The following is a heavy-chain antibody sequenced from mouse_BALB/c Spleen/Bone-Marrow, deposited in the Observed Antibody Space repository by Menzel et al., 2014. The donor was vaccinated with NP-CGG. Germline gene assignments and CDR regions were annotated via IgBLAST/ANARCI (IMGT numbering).Heavy chain of an antibody. CDR3: ARLGYYGYHDK. Sequence: EVKVVESGGGLVQPGGSLNLACVASGFDFGRYWMSWARQAPGKGLEWIGEINPGSSTINYSPSLKDKFIISRDNAKNTRYLQMSKVRSEDTALYYCARLGYYGYHDKWGQGTTLTVSS. CDR2: INPGSSTI. J-gene: IGHJ2*01. CDR1: GFDFGRYW. V-gene: IGHV4-2*02. D-gene: IGHD1-2*01.